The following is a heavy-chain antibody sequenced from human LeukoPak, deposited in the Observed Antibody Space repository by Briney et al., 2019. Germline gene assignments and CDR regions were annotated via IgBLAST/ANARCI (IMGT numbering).Heavy chain of an antibody. CDR3: AREALNQYYFDY. Sequence: ASVKVSCKASGGTFSSYAISWVRQAPGQGLEWVGGIIPIFGTANYAQKFQGRVTITADESTSTAYMELSSLRSEDTAVYYCAREALNQYYFDYWGQGTLVTVSS. V-gene: IGHV1-69*13. J-gene: IGHJ4*02. CDR2: IIPIFGTA. D-gene: IGHD1-14*01. CDR1: GGTFSSYA.